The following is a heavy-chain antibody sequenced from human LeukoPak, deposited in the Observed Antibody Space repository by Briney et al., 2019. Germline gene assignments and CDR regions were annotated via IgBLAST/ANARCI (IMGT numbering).Heavy chain of an antibody. V-gene: IGHV1-46*01. CDR3: ARDRDRYCSGGSCYGPFDY. CDR1: GYTFTGYY. J-gene: IGHJ4*02. D-gene: IGHD2-15*01. CDR2: INPSGGST. Sequence: ASVKVSCKASGYTFTGYYMHWVRQAPGQGLEWMGIINPSGGSTSYAQKFQGRVTMTRDTSTSTVYMELSSLRSEDTAVYYCARDRDRYCSGGSCYGPFDYWGQGTLVTVSS.